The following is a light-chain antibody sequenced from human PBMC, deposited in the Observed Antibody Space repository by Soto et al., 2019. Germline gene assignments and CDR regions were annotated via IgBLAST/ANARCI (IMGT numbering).Light chain of an antibody. CDR1: SSDVGAYNY. CDR3: TSHAGTNNFPYV. CDR2: EVT. J-gene: IGLJ1*01. V-gene: IGLV2-8*01. Sequence: QSALTQPPSASGSPGQSVTISCTGTSSDVGAYNYVSWYQHRPGKAPKLMIYEVTKQPSGVPDRFSGAKSGNTASLTVSGLQAEDEADYYCTSHAGTNNFPYVFGTGTQLTVL.